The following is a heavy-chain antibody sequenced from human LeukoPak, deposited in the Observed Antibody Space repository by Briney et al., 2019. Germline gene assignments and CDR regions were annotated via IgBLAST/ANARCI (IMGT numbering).Heavy chain of an antibody. CDR1: GYTFTSYG. V-gene: IGHV1-18*01. CDR2: ISAYNGNT. J-gene: IGHJ6*03. D-gene: IGHD1-1*01. Sequence: ASVKVSCKASGYTFTSYGISWVRQAPGQGLEWMGWISAYNGNTNYAQKLQGRVTMTTDTSTSTAYMELRSLRSDDTAVYYCARVIDNWNDDYYYYYMDVWGKGTTVTVSS. CDR3: ARVIDNWNDDYYYYYMDV.